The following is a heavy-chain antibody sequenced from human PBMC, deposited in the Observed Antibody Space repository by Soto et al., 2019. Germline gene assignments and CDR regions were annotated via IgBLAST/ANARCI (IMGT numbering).Heavy chain of an antibody. CDR2: INPNSGGT. CDR1: GYTFTGYY. CDR3: ARDSWYLGVRMLRSGGKGPKGAFDF. J-gene: IGHJ3*01. D-gene: IGHD2-15*01. V-gene: IGHV1-2*04. Sequence: ASVKVSCKASGYTFTGYYMHWVRQAPGQGLEWMGRINPNSGGTNYAQKYKGWVTMTRDTSISTTNMGLSSLRSDDRAVFYCARDSWYLGVRMLRSGGKGPKGAFDFGGQGKMVTVSS.